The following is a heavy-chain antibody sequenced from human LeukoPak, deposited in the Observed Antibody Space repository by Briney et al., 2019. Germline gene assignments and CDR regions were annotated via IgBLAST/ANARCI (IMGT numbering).Heavy chain of an antibody. CDR1: GGSISSYY. J-gene: IGHJ3*02. CDR2: IYYSGST. CDR3: ARVLSKYSSVDAFDI. Sequence: SETLSLTCTVSGGSISSYYWSWLRQPPGKGLEWFGYIYYSGSTNYNPSLKSRVTISVDTSKNQFSLKLSSVTAADTAVYYCARVLSKYSSVDAFDIWGQGTMVTVSS. D-gene: IGHD6-19*01. V-gene: IGHV4-59*01.